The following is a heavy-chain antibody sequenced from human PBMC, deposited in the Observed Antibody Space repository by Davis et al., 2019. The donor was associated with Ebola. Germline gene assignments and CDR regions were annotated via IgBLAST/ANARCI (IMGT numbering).Heavy chain of an antibody. V-gene: IGHV3-30*18. CDR1: GFTFSSYG. CDR2: ISYDGSNK. CDR3: AKDYGLRAVDTDAFDI. J-gene: IGHJ3*02. Sequence: GESLKISCAASGFTFSSYGMHWVRQAPGKGLEWVAVISYDGSNKYYADSVKGRFTISRDNSKNTLYLQMNSLRAEDTAVYYCAKDYGLRAVDTDAFDIWGQGTMVTVSS. D-gene: IGHD5-18*01.